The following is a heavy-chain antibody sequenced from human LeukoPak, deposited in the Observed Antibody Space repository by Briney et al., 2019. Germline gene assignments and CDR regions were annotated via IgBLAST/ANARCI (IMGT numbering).Heavy chain of an antibody. CDR1: GFTFSSYA. J-gene: IGHJ4*02. Sequence: PGGSLRLSCAASGFTFSSYAMSWVRQAPGKGLEWVSVIYSGGSTYYADSVKGRFTISRDNSKNTLYLQMNSLRAEDTAVYYCARGGWELRYFDYWGQGTLVTVSS. CDR3: ARGGWELRYFDY. V-gene: IGHV3-66*01. CDR2: IYSGGST. D-gene: IGHD1-26*01.